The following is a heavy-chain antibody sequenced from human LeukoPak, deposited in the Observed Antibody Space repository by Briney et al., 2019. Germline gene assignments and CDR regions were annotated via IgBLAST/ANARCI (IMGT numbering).Heavy chain of an antibody. D-gene: IGHD2-15*01. J-gene: IGHJ3*02. V-gene: IGHV4-39*01. CDR1: GGSISSSSYY. CDR2: IYYSGST. Sequence: SETLSLTCTVSGGSISSSSYYWGWIRQPPGKGLEWIGSIYYSGSTYYNPSLKSRVTISVDTSKNQFSLKLSSVTAADTAAYYCARRPVVAARPNAFDIWGQGTMVTVSS. CDR3: ARRPVVAARPNAFDI.